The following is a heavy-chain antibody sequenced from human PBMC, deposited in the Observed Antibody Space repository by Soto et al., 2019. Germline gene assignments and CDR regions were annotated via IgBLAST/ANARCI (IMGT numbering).Heavy chain of an antibody. D-gene: IGHD2-2*01. J-gene: IGHJ6*02. CDR3: ASSVGYCSSTSCPLYYCMDV. CDR1: GYTFTGYY. Sequence: GASVKVSCKASGYTFTGYYMHWVRQAPGQGLEWMGWINPNSGGTNYAQKFQGRVTMTRDTSISTAYMELSRLRSDDTAVSYCASSVGYCSSTSCPLYYCMDVWGQGTTVTVSS. CDR2: INPNSGGT. V-gene: IGHV1-2*02.